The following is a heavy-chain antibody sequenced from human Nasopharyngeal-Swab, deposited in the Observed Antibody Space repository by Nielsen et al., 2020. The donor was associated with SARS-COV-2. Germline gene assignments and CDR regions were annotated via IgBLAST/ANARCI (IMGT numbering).Heavy chain of an antibody. CDR1: GGSISSSSYY. J-gene: IGHJ6*02. V-gene: IGHV4-39*01. Sequence: SETLSLTCTVSGGSISSSSYYWGWIRQPPGKGLEWIGSIYYSGSTYYNPSLKSRVTISVDTSKNQFSLKLSSVTAADTAVYYCARHERYFDWLSQPYYYYGMDVWGQGTTVTVSS. D-gene: IGHD3-9*01. CDR3: ARHERYFDWLSQPYYYYGMDV. CDR2: IYYSGST.